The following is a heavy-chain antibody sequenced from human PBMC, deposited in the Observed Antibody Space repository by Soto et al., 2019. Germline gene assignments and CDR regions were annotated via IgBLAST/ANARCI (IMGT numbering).Heavy chain of an antibody. D-gene: IGHD3-3*01. V-gene: IGHV3-30-3*01. CDR3: AREVDYDCWSGFNTHPDYFDD. CDR2: ISDDGSNT. CDR1: GFTFSRYT. Sequence: QVQLVESGGGVVQPGRSLRLSCAASGFTFSRYTMHWVRQAPGKGLEWVAAISDDGSNTYYADSVKGRFTIARDNSKNTLYLQMNSLSPEDRGVQYCAREVDYDCWSGFNTHPDYFDDWGQGTLVTVSS. J-gene: IGHJ4*02.